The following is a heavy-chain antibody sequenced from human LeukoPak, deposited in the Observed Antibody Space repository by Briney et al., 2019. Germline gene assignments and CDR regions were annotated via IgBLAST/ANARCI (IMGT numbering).Heavy chain of an antibody. CDR1: GGSFSGYY. CDR2: IYTSGST. Sequence: SETLSLTCAVYGGSFSGYYWSWIRQPAGKGLEWIGRIYTSGSTNYNPSLKSRVTISVDTSKNQFSLKLSSVTAADTAVYYCARDSRDYGDYYFDYWGQGTLVTVSS. D-gene: IGHD4-17*01. CDR3: ARDSRDYGDYYFDY. J-gene: IGHJ4*02. V-gene: IGHV4-4*07.